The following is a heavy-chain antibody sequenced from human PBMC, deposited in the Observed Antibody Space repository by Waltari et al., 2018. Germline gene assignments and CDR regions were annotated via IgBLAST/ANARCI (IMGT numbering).Heavy chain of an antibody. CDR2: TYYRSKWSN. J-gene: IGHJ4*02. CDR3: ARGSSSSFDS. CDR1: GDSVSVNSAAA. Sequence: QVQLQQSGPGLVKPSQTLSLTCAVSGDSVSVNSAAAWNWIRQSPSRCLEWMGSTYYRSKWSNEYALSVRSRITINPDTSKNQCSLHLNSVTPEDTAVYYCARGSSSSFDSWCQGILVTVSS. V-gene: IGHV6-1*01. D-gene: IGHD6-13*01.